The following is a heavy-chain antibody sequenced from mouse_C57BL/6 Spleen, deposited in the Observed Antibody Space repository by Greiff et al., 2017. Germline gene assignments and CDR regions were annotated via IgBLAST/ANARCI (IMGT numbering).Heavy chain of an antibody. V-gene: IGHV5-9-1*02. D-gene: IGHD1-1*01. CDR1: GFTFSSYA. CDR3: TRGGYGSLYYFDY. J-gene: IGHJ2*01. CDR2: ISSGGDYI. Sequence: EVQGVESGEGLVKPGGSLKLSCAASGFTFSSYAMSWVRQTPETRLEWVAYISSGGDYIYYADTVKGRFTISRDNARNTLYLQMSSLKSEDTAMYYCTRGGYGSLYYFDYWGQGTTLTVSS.